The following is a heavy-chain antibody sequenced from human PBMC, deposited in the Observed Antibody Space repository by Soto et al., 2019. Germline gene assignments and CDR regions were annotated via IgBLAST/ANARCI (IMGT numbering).Heavy chain of an antibody. Sequence: LSCAASGFTFSSYAMSWVRQAPGKGLEWVSAISGSGGSTYYADSVKGRFTISRDNSKNTLYLQMNSLRAEDTAVYYCAKGRDYDYYGMDVWGQGTTVTVSS. V-gene: IGHV3-23*01. CDR3: AKGRDYDYYGMDV. CDR2: ISGSGGST. CDR1: GFTFSSYA. J-gene: IGHJ6*02.